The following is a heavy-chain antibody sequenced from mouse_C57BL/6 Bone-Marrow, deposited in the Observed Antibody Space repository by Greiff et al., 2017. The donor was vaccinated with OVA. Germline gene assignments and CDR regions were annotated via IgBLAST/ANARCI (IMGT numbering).Heavy chain of an antibody. J-gene: IGHJ1*03. D-gene: IGHD2-4*01. CDR2: IWRGGST. CDR1: GFSLTSYG. V-gene: IGHV2-5*01. Sequence: QVQLQQSGPGLVQPSQSLSITCTVSGFSLTSYGVHWVRQSPGKGLEWLGVIWRGGSTDYNAAFMSRLSITKDNSKSQVFFKMNSLQADDTAIYYCAKPYDYDDWYFDVWGTGTTVTVSS. CDR3: AKPYDYDDWYFDV.